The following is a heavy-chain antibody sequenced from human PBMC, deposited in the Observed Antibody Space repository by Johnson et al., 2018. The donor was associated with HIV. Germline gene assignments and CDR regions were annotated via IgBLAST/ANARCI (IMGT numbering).Heavy chain of an antibody. Sequence: VQLVESGGGVVRPGGSLRLSCAGSGFTLDNYDMSWVRQAPGKGPEWVCGFYRNGGSTAYAASVKGRFSISRDNAKNSLYLQMNSLTCEDTALYYCARDPTTHNSRLTGDFGAFDIWGQGTVVTVSS. V-gene: IGHV3-20*04. CDR1: GFTLDNYD. CDR3: ARDPTTHNSRLTGDFGAFDI. J-gene: IGHJ3*02. CDR2: FYRNGGST. D-gene: IGHD7-27*01.